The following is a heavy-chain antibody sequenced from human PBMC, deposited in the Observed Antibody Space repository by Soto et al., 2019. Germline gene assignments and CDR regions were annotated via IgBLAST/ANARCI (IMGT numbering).Heavy chain of an antibody. D-gene: IGHD3-10*01. Sequence: QVQLVQSGAEVKKPGASVKVSCKASGYTFTSYGISWVRQAPVQGLEWMGWISAYNGNTNYAQKLQGRVTMTTDTTTSTVDMELRSLCSDDRCVYYCAGGWFGVCVYSFDYWGQGTLVTVSS. CDR2: ISAYNGNT. CDR3: AGGWFGVCVYSFDY. J-gene: IGHJ4*02. CDR1: GYTFTSYG. V-gene: IGHV1-18*01.